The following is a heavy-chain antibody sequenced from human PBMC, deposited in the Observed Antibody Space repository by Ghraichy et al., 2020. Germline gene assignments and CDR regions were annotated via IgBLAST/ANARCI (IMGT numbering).Heavy chain of an antibody. D-gene: IGHD3-9*01. CDR3: AGGKILTGYYIDAFDI. CDR2: INAGNGNG. J-gene: IGHJ3*02. CDR1: GYTFTTYG. Sequence: ASVKVSCKASGYTFTTYGLHWVRQAPGQRLEWMGWINAGNGNGKYSEKFQGRVTIIRDTRASTAYMELSSLRSEDTAVYYCAGGKILTGYYIDAFDICGQGTIVTVSS. V-gene: IGHV1-3*01.